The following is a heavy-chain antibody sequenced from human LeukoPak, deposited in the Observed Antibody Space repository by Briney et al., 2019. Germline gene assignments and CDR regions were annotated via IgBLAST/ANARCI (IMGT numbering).Heavy chain of an antibody. Sequence: GASVKVSCKASGYTFTSYDINWVRPATGQGREWMGWMNTNSGNTGYAQKFQGRVTITRNTSISTAYMELSSLRSEDTAVYYCARAPRVRGVNFDYWGQGTLVTVSS. J-gene: IGHJ4*02. CDR1: GYTFTSYD. CDR2: MNTNSGNT. CDR3: ARAPRVRGVNFDY. V-gene: IGHV1-8*03. D-gene: IGHD3-10*01.